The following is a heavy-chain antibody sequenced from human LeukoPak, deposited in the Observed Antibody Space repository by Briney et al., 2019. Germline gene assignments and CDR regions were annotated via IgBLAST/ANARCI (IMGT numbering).Heavy chain of an antibody. CDR2: ISASSTTI. CDR1: GFTFSRYS. V-gene: IGHV3-48*01. Sequence: PGGSLRLSCSASGFTFSRYSMNWVRQAPGKGLEWLSYISASSTTIYYADSVKGRFTISRGNAKNSLYLQMNSLRAEDTAVYYCARGSGWGDWFDPWGQGTLVTVSS. D-gene: IGHD6-19*01. J-gene: IGHJ5*02. CDR3: ARGSGWGDWFDP.